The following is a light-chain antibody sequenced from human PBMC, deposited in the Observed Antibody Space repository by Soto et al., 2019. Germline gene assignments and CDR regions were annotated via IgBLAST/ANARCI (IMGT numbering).Light chain of an antibody. CDR1: RGLSSTF. J-gene: IGKJ1*01. Sequence: EIVLTQSPDTLSLSPGERAALSCRASRGLSSTFLAWYQQKRGQAPRLLIYGAYNRATGIQDRFSGSGSGTDFTLIIRRLEPEDFAVYYYQQYSASPRTFGQGTKVDI. V-gene: IGKV3-20*01. CDR3: QQYSASPRT. CDR2: GAY.